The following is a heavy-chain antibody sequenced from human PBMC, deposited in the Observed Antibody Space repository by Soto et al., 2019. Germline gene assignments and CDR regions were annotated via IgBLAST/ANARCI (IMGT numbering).Heavy chain of an antibody. Sequence: PSETLSLTCAVSGGSFTSNNWWTWVRQPPGQGLEWIGEIYRTGSTTYNPSLQSRVTITLDKSENQFSLKVTSLTAADPAVYYCASRDPGTSVDYWGQGTLVTVSS. CDR2: IYRTGST. V-gene: IGHV4-4*02. J-gene: IGHJ4*02. CDR1: GGSFTSNNW. CDR3: ASRDPGTSVDY. D-gene: IGHD1-7*01.